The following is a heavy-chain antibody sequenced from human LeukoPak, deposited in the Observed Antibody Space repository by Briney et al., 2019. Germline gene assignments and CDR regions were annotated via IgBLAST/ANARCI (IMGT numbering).Heavy chain of an antibody. CDR1: GFTFSNAW. V-gene: IGHV3-15*01. CDR2: IKSKTDGGTT. Sequence: GGSLRLSCAASGFTFSNAWMSWVRQAPGKGLEWVGRIKSKTDGGTTDYAAPVKGRFTISRDDSKNTLYLQMNSLNTEDTAVYYCTTFLMVRGVIIPYYFDYWGQGTLVTVSS. CDR3: TTFLMVRGVIIPYYFDY. J-gene: IGHJ4*02. D-gene: IGHD3-10*01.